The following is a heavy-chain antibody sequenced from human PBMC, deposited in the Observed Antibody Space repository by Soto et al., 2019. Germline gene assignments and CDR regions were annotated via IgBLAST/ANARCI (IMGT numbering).Heavy chain of an antibody. V-gene: IGHV4-34*01. CDR2: INHSGST. CDR1: GGSFSGYY. D-gene: IGHD3-10*01. J-gene: IGHJ5*02. Sequence: SETLSLTCAVYGGSFSGYYWSWIRQPPGKGLEWIGEINHSGSTNYNPSLKSRVTISVDTSKNQFSLKLSSVTAADTAVYYCARGQRRAYGSGNFHPWGQGTLVTVSS. CDR3: ARGQRRAYGSGNFHP.